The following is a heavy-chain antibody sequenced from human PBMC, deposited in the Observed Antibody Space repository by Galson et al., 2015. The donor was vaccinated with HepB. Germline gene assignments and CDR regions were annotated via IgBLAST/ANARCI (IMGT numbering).Heavy chain of an antibody. D-gene: IGHD6-13*01. CDR1: GFTFSSYG. J-gene: IGHJ4*02. Sequence: SLRLSCAASGFTFSSYGTHWVRQAPGKGLEWVAVISYDGSNKYYADSVKGRFTISRDNSKNTLYLQMNSLRAEDTAVYYCAKEARQLVKPYYFDYWGQGTLVTVSS. CDR2: ISYDGSNK. V-gene: IGHV3-30*18. CDR3: AKEARQLVKPYYFDY.